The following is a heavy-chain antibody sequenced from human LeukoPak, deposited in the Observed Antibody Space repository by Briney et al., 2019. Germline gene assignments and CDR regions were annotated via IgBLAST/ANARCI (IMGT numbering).Heavy chain of an antibody. CDR1: GGTFSSYA. V-gene: IGHV1-69*04. Sequence: SVKVSCKASGGTFSSYAISWVRQAPGQGLEWMGRIIPILGIADYAQKFQGRVTITADKSTSTAYMELSSLRSEDTAVYYCASILGPLRNPAGYSGYDLWYGMDVWGQGTTVTVSS. D-gene: IGHD5-12*01. J-gene: IGHJ6*02. CDR3: ASILGPLRNPAGYSGYDLWYGMDV. CDR2: IIPILGIA.